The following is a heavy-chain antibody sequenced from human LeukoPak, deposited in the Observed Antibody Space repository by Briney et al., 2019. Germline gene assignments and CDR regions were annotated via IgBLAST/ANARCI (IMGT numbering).Heavy chain of an antibody. CDR2: IYSGVST. J-gene: IGHJ4*02. V-gene: IGHV3-53*01. D-gene: IGHD3-3*01. CDR3: ARTRILEWLLDY. CDR1: GFTVSSNY. Sequence: GGSLRLACAASGFTVSSNYMSWVRHPPGKWLEWVSFIYSGVSTYYPDSVRGRFTISRDNSKNTLYLQMNRLRAEDKAVYYCARTRILEWLLDYWGQGTLVTVSS.